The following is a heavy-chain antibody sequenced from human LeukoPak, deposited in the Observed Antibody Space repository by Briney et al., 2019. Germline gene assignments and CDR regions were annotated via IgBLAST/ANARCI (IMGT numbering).Heavy chain of an antibody. CDR2: INPNSGGT. J-gene: IGHJ4*02. CDR3: ARVHCTNGVCYLFDY. V-gene: IGHV1-2*06. Sequence: ASGKVSCKASLYTFTGYYMHWVRQAPGQGLECMGRINPNSGGTNYAQKFQGRVTMTRDTSISTAYMGLSRLRSDDTAVYYCARVHCTNGVCYLFDYWGQGTLVTVPS. CDR1: LYTFTGYY. D-gene: IGHD2-8*01.